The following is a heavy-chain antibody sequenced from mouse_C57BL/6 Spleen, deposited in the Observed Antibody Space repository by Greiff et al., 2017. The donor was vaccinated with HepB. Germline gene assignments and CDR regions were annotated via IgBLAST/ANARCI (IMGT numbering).Heavy chain of an antibody. D-gene: IGHD2-3*01. Sequence: EVKLQESGPGLVKPSQSLSLTCSVTGYSITSGYYWNWIRQFPGNKLEWMGYISYDGSNNYNPSLKNRISITRDTSKNQFFLKLNSVTTEDTATYYCASFYDGYYGFAYWGQGTLVTVSA. V-gene: IGHV3-6*01. J-gene: IGHJ3*01. CDR1: GYSITSGYY. CDR3: ASFYDGYYGFAY. CDR2: ISYDGSN.